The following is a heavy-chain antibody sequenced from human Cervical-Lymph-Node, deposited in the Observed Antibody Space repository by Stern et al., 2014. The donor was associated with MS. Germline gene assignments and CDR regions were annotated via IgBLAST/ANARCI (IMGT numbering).Heavy chain of an antibody. CDR2: ISYDGRDK. J-gene: IGHJ4*02. CDR1: GFVFRRYA. CDR3: AKGGSGSYLD. Sequence: QVQLVQSGGGVVQPGRSLRLSCAASGFVFRRYALHWVRQAPGKGLEWMALISYDGRDKYYTDSVKGRFTVSRDNSNNTVDLKMNSLRLEDTAVYYCAKGGSGSYLDWGQGSLVTVSS. V-gene: IGHV3-30*04. D-gene: IGHD1-26*01.